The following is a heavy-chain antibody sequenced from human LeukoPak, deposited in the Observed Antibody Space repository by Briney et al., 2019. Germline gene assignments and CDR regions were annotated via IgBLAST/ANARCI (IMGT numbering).Heavy chain of an antibody. D-gene: IGHD1-26*01. V-gene: IGHV4-39*07. J-gene: IGHJ4*02. CDR2: INHSGST. CDR3: ARELHSGSYYFDY. Sequence: SETLSLTCTVSGGSISSSSYYWGWIRQPPGKGLEWIGEINHSGSTNYNPSLKSRVTISVDTSKNQFSLKLSSVTAADTAVYYCARELHSGSYYFDYWGQGTLVTVSS. CDR1: GGSISSSSYY.